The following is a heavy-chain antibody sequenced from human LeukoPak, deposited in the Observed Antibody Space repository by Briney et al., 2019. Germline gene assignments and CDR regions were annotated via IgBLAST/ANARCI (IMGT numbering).Heavy chain of an antibody. J-gene: IGHJ4*02. CDR3: ARHQGYNYGYVDY. CDR2: IYPGDSDT. CDR1: GYSFTSYW. D-gene: IGHD5-18*01. V-gene: IGHV5-51*01. Sequence: GESLKISCKGSGYSFTSYWIGWVRQMPGKGLEWMGIIYPGDSDTRYSPSFQGQVTISADKSINTAYLQWSSLKASDIAMYYCARHQGYNYGYVDYWGQGTLVTVSS.